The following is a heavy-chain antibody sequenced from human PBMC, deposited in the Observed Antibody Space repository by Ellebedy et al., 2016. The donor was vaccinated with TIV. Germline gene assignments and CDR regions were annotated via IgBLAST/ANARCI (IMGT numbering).Heavy chain of an antibody. D-gene: IGHD3-22*01. V-gene: IGHV3-21*01. CDR3: ARGAGYDYASWFDP. Sequence: PGGSLRLSCAASGITFSSYNMNWVRQAPGKGLEWVSSISSGSSYIYYADSVKGRFTISRDNAKNSLYLQMNSLRAEDTAVYYCARGAGYDYASWFDPWGQGTLVTVS. J-gene: IGHJ5*02. CDR2: ISSGSSYI. CDR1: GITFSSYN.